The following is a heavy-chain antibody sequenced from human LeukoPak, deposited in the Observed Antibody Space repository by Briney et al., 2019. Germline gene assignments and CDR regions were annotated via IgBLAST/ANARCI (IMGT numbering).Heavy chain of an antibody. CDR3: ARAPIPDYYEARGGYYGVDV. CDR1: GFTFSSYE. V-gene: IGHV3-48*03. CDR2: ISSSGSTI. Sequence: GGSLRLSCAASGFTFSSYEMNWVRQAPGKGREWVSYISSSGSTIYYADSVKGRFTISRDNAKNSLYLQMNSLRAEDTAVYYCARAPIPDYYEARGGYYGVDVWGKGTTVTVSS. D-gene: IGHD3-22*01. J-gene: IGHJ6*04.